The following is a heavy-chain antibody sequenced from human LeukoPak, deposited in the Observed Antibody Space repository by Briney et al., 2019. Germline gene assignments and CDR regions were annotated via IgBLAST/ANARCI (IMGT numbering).Heavy chain of an antibody. J-gene: IGHJ4*02. CDR3: ASPSLAEDY. V-gene: IGHV3-21*01. CDR2: ISSTSSSI. CDR1: GFTLSSNN. Sequence: PGGSLRLSCAASGFTLSSNNMNWVRQAPSKGLEWVSFISSTSSSIFYAESVKGRFTISRDNAKNSLYLQMNSLRDEDTAVYYCASPSLAEDYWGQGTLVTVSS.